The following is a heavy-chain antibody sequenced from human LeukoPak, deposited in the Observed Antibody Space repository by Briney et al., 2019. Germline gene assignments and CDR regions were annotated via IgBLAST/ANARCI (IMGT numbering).Heavy chain of an antibody. CDR1: GFTFSSYE. CDR2: ISTSGSII. D-gene: IGHD4-17*01. V-gene: IGHV3-48*03. Sequence: GGSLRLSCAASGFTFSSYEMNWVRQAPGKGLEWVSYISTSGSIIYFADSVKGRFTLSRDDAMSSLYLQMNSLRAEDTAIYYCVRECRDFGDGFDYWGQGTLVTVSS. CDR3: VRECRDFGDGFDY. J-gene: IGHJ4*02.